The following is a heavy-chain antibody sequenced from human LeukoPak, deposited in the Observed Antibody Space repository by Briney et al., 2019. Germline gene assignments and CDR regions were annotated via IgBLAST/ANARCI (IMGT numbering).Heavy chain of an antibody. CDR2: IYHSGGT. V-gene: IGHV4-38-2*02. CDR3: ARDMVRGRGWFDP. CDR1: GYSISRGYY. Sequence: SETLSLTCAVSGYSISRGYYWGWIRQPPGKGLEWIGSIYHSGGTYYNPSLKSRVTISVDTSKNQFSLKLSSVTAADTAVYYCARDMVRGRGWFDPWGQGTLVTVSS. J-gene: IGHJ5*02. D-gene: IGHD3-10*01.